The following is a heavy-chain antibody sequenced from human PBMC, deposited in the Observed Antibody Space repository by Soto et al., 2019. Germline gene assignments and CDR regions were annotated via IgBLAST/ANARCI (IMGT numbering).Heavy chain of an antibody. CDR2: ISAYNGNT. D-gene: IGHD2-15*01. CDR1: GYTFTSYG. V-gene: IGHV1-18*01. Sequence: ASVKVSCKASGYTFTSYGISWVRQAPGQGLEWMGWISAYNGNTNYAQKLQGRVTMTTDTSTSTAYMELRSLRSDDTAVYYCARDGGRLGPVEVGGPSEFDYWGQGTLVTVSS. CDR3: ARDGGRLGPVEVGGPSEFDY. J-gene: IGHJ4*02.